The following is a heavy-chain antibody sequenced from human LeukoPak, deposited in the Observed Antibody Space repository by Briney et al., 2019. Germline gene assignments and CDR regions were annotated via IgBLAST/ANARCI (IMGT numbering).Heavy chain of an antibody. V-gene: IGHV3-7*01. Sequence: GGSLTLSCEASGFTFSGNWMSWVRQAPGKGLEWAASINPDGSQKLYVDSVKGRFTISRDNTKSSLYLQMNSLGAEDTAMYYCAKLLGTATTYDSWGKGTRVTVSS. CDR2: INPDGSQK. D-gene: IGHD5-24*01. J-gene: IGHJ4*02. CDR3: AKLLGTATTYDS. CDR1: GFTFSGNW.